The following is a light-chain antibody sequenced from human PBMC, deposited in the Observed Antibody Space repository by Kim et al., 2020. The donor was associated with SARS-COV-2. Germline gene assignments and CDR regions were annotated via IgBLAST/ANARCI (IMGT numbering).Light chain of an antibody. CDR3: CSTSNTLDYV. CDR1: SGDVGNGDS. J-gene: IGLJ1*01. Sequence: GQSIAIACSGTSGDVGNGDSVAWWQQQSGGDPRRISYDVRDRRSGGAAHCSGAKYAGMTSLTISGVRSEEEADDYCCSTSNTLDYVFGSGTKVTVL. CDR2: DVR. V-gene: IGLV2-14*03.